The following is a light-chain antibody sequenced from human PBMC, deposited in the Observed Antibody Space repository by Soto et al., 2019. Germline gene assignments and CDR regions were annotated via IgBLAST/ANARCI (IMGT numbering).Light chain of an antibody. CDR1: QVIGSRY. CDR3: QQRSNWPPVT. V-gene: IGKV3D-20*02. Sequence: EIVMTQSPGTLSLSPGERATISCRASQVIGSRYLAWYHQKSGQAPRLLIYGASSRATGIPDRFSGSGSGKNFTLNNSRLEPEDFGVYYCQQRSNWPPVTFGGGTKVEIK. CDR2: GAS. J-gene: IGKJ4*01.